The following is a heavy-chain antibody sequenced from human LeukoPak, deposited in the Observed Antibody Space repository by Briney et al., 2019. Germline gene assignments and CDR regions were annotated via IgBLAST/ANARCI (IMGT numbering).Heavy chain of an antibody. CDR1: GFTFSSYA. CDR2: IFYNGNT. V-gene: IGHV4-59*12. J-gene: IGHJ5*02. Sequence: GSLRLSCAASGFTFSSYAMSWVRQPPGKGLEWIAYIFYNGNTNYNPSLKSRVTISLDTSKKQVSLKVSSVTAADTAVYYCARDAGSYGSGSYSLNWFDPWGQGTLVTVSS. D-gene: IGHD3-10*01. CDR3: ARDAGSYGSGSYSLNWFDP.